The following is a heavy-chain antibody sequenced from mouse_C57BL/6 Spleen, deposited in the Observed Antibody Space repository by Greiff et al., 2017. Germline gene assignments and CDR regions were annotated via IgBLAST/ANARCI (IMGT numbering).Heavy chain of an antibody. CDR3: ARDDYDGRGYFDY. CDR1: GYAFTNYL. Sequence: QVQLQQSGAELVRPGTSVKVSCKASGYAFTNYLIEWVKQRPGQGLEWIGVINPGSGGTNYNEQFKGKATLTADKSSSTAYMQLSSLTSEDSAVYFCARDDYDGRGYFDYWGQGTTLTVSS. CDR2: INPGSGGT. J-gene: IGHJ2*01. V-gene: IGHV1-54*01. D-gene: IGHD2-4*01.